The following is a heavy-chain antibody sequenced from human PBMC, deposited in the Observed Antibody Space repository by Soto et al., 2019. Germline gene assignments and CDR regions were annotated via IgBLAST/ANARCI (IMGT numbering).Heavy chain of an antibody. Sequence: PSETLSLTCTVSGGSISSYYWSWIRQPPGKGLEWIGYIYYSGSTNYNPSLKSQVTISVDTSKNQISLKLSSVTAADTAVYYCARCLREYSSSSYNYYYYYYMDVWGKGTTVTVSS. CDR1: GGSISSYY. J-gene: IGHJ6*03. D-gene: IGHD6-6*01. CDR2: IYYSGST. V-gene: IGHV4-59*08. CDR3: ARCLREYSSSSYNYYYYYYMDV.